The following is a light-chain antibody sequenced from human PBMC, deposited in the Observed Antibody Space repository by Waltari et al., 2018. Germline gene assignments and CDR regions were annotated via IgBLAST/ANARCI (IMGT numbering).Light chain of an antibody. CDR3: QQSYSTPPYT. J-gene: IGKJ2*01. Sequence: DIQMTQSPSSLSASVGDRVTITCRASQSISSYLNWYQQKPGKAPKPLLYAASSLQSGVPSRFSGSGSGTDFTLTISSLQPEDFATYYCQQSYSTPPYTFGQGTKLETK. CDR1: QSISSY. CDR2: AAS. V-gene: IGKV1-39*01.